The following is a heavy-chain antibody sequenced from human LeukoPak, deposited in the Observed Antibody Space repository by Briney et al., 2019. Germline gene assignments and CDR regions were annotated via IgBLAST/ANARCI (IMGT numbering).Heavy chain of an antibody. D-gene: IGHD1-26*01. Sequence: GGPLRLPCAASGFPFSSYPMHWLRPARGKGLEYVSTNSSNGGSTYYANSVQGRFTISRDNSKNTLYLQMGSLRAEDMAVYYCARVADGSYPFDAFDIWGRGTMVTVSS. CDR3: ARVADGSYPFDAFDI. V-gene: IGHV3-64*01. CDR2: NSSNGGST. CDR1: GFPFSSYP. J-gene: IGHJ3*02.